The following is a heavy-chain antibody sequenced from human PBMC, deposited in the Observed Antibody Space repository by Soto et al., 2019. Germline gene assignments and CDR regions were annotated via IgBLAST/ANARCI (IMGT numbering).Heavy chain of an antibody. CDR2: IIPIFGTA. CDR3: ASHSSSWYPLDY. D-gene: IGHD6-13*01. V-gene: IGHV1-69*01. J-gene: IGHJ4*02. CDR1: GGTFSSYA. Sequence: QVQLVQSVAEVKKPGSSVKVSCKASGGTFSSYAISWVRQAHGQGLEWMGGIIPIFGTANYAQKFQGRVTITADESTSTAYMELSSLRSEDTAVYYCASHSSSWYPLDYWGQATLVTVSS.